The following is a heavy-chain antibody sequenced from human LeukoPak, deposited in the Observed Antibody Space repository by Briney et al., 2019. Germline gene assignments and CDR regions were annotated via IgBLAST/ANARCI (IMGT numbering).Heavy chain of an antibody. Sequence: ASVKVSCKASGYTFTSYYMHWVRQAPGQGLEWMGIINPSGGSTSYAQKFQGRVTMTRDTSTSAVYMELSSLRSEDTAVYYCARVPPATFYYGSGSYPIDYWGQGTLVTVSS. CDR2: INPSGGST. CDR3: ARVPPATFYYGSGSYPIDY. J-gene: IGHJ4*02. CDR1: GYTFTSYY. D-gene: IGHD3-10*01. V-gene: IGHV1-46*01.